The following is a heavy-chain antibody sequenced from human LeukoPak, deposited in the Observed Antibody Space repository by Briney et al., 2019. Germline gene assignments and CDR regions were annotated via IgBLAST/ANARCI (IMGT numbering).Heavy chain of an antibody. Sequence: PSETLSLTCTVSGGAINSSLYYWGWIRQSPGTGLEWIGTIYYSGLTYYSPSLKSRLTISFDTAKNQFSLRLNSVTAADTAFYCARETRPEDYYDKSGYFFDFWGQGALVTVSS. D-gene: IGHD3-22*01. CDR2: IYYSGLT. V-gene: IGHV4-39*07. CDR3: ARETRPEDYYDKSGYFFDF. J-gene: IGHJ4*02. CDR1: GGAINSSLYY.